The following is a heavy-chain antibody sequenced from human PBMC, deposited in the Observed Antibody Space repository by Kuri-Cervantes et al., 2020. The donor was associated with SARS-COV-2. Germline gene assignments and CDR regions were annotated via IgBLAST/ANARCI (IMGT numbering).Heavy chain of an antibody. D-gene: IGHD3-22*01. CDR2: IYYSGST. Sequence: SETLSLTCTVSGGSISSSSYYWGWIRQPPGKGLEWIGSIYYSGSTYSNPSLKSRVTISVDTYKNQFSLKQSSVTAADTAVYYCARHRQWGLIVARPGSFDYWGQGTLVTVSS. J-gene: IGHJ4*02. CDR3: ARHRQWGLIVARPGSFDY. V-gene: IGHV4-39*01. CDR1: GGSISSSSYY.